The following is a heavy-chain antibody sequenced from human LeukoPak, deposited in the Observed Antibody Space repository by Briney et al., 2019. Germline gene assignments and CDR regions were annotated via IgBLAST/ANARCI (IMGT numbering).Heavy chain of an antibody. D-gene: IGHD6-13*01. CDR3: ARLRFSSSWYD. J-gene: IGHJ4*02. CDR2: IYYSGST. V-gene: IGHV4-39*01. CDR1: GGSISSSSYY. Sequence: SETLSLTCTVSGGSISSSSYYWGWIRQPPGKGLERIGSIYYSGSTYYNPSLKSRVTISVDTSKNQFSLKLSSVTAADTAVYYCARLRFSSSWYDWGQGTLVTVSS.